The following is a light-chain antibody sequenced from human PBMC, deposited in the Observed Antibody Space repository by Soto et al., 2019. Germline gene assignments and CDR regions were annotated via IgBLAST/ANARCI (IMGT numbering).Light chain of an antibody. J-gene: IGKJ1*01. CDR1: QSVSSN. CDR3: QQYNNWPRT. Sequence: DIAMTPSKAPMSFSPGERANLSCRASQSVSSNLAWYQQKPGQAPRLLIYGASTRATGIPARFSGSGSGTEFTLTISSLQSEDFAVYYCQQYNNWPRTFGQGTKVDIK. CDR2: GAS. V-gene: IGKV3-15*01.